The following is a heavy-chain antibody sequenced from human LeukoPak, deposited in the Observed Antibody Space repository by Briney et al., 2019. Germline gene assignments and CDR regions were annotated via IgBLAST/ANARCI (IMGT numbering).Heavy chain of an antibody. Sequence: GGSLRLSCAASGFTFSDFYMSWVRQAPGKGLEWVSGMSGSGGRTYYADSVKGRFTISRDNFKNTLYLQMTSLTAEDTAVYYCAKGMAMNTVATSGWGQGTLVTVSS. V-gene: IGHV3-23*01. D-gene: IGHD5-12*01. CDR2: MSGSGGRT. J-gene: IGHJ4*02. CDR1: GFTFSDFY. CDR3: AKGMAMNTVATSG.